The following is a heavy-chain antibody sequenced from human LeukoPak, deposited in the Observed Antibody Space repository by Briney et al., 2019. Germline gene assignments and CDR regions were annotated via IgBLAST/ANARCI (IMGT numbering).Heavy chain of an antibody. V-gene: IGHV1-2*02. Sequence: ASVKVSCKASRYTFTDYYMHWVRQAPGQGLEWMGWINPSSGGTNYARKFQGRVTMTSDTSINIDYMELNRLRSDDTAVYYCARGYYYGSGSHYGALGYWGQGTLVTVSS. CDR1: RYTFTDYY. CDR3: ARGYYYGSGSHYGALGY. CDR2: INPSSGGT. D-gene: IGHD3-10*01. J-gene: IGHJ4*02.